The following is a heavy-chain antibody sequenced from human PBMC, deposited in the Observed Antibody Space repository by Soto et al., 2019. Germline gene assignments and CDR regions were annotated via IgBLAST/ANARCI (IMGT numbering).Heavy chain of an antibody. CDR2: IYYSGST. J-gene: IGHJ3*02. V-gene: IGHV4-30-4*01. D-gene: IGHD3-9*01. Sequence: SETLSLTCTVSGGSISSGDYYWSWIRQPPGKGLEWIGYIYYSGSTYYNPSLKSRVTISVDTSKNQFSLKLSSVTAADTAVYYCVMTFDWPHDAFDIWGQGTMVTVSS. CDR1: GGSISSGDYY. CDR3: VMTFDWPHDAFDI.